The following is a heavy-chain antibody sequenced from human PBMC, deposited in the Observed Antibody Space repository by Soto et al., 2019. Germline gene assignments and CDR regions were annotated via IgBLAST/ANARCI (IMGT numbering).Heavy chain of an antibody. V-gene: IGHV3-21*01. CDR3: ARVGCSGGSCYPTYMDV. CDR2: ISSSSSYI. J-gene: IGHJ6*03. D-gene: IGHD2-15*01. CDR1: GFTFSSYS. Sequence: EVQLVESGGGLVKPGGSLRLSCAASGFTFSSYSMNWVRQAPGKGLEWVSSISSSSSYIYYADSVKGRFTISRDNAKKSQYLQMNSLTAEDTAVYYCARVGCSGGSCYPTYMDVWGKGTTVTVSS.